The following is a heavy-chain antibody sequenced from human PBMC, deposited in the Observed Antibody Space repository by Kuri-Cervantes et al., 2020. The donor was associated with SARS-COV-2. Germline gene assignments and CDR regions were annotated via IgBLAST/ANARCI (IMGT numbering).Heavy chain of an antibody. Sequence: SVKVSCKASGGTFSSYAISWVRQAPGQGLELMGGIIPIFGTANYAQKFQGRVTITADKSTSTAYMELSSLRSEDTAVYYCARPYYDFWSGYYRLGYNWFDPWGQGTLVTVSS. D-gene: IGHD3-3*01. V-gene: IGHV1-69*06. CDR2: IIPIFGTA. CDR1: GGTFSSYA. CDR3: ARPYYDFWSGYYRLGYNWFDP. J-gene: IGHJ5*02.